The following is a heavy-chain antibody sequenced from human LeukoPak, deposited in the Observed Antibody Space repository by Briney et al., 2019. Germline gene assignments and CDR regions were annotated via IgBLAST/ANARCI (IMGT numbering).Heavy chain of an antibody. CDR2: ISTYDDNI. CDR1: GYTFTTYG. V-gene: IGHV1-18*01. D-gene: IGHD3-9*01. Sequence: ASVKVSCKASGYTFTTYGLSWVRQATGQGREWLGWISTYDDNIKYAQSLQGRLTLTIDTSTSTAYMELRSLTSDDTAVYYCARETYSNILTGTDYWGPGTLVTVSS. CDR3: ARETYSNILTGTDY. J-gene: IGHJ4*02.